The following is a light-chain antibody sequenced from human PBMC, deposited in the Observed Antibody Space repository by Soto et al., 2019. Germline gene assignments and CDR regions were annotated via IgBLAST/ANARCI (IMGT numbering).Light chain of an antibody. J-gene: IGLJ2*01. CDR1: SSNIGAGYD. Sequence: QSVLTQPPSVSGAPGQRVTISCTGSSSNIGAGYDVHWYQQLPGTAPKLLIYGNSNRPSGVPDRFSASKSGTSAYLAITGLQAEDEADYYCQSYDSGPLFGGGTKLTVL. CDR3: QSYDSGPL. V-gene: IGLV1-40*01. CDR2: GNS.